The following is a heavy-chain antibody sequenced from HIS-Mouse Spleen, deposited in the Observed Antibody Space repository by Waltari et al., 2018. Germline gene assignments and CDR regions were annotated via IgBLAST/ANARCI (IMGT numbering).Heavy chain of an antibody. D-gene: IGHD4-17*01. CDR2: INRDGSST. Sequence: EVQLVESGGGLVPPGGSLRLSCAASGFTFSSYWTHWVRHAPWKGLVGVSRINRDGSSTSYADSVKGRFTISRDNAKNTLYLQMNSLRAEDTAVYYCARDGGGDYGDYVRAPEYFQHWGQGTLVTVSS. CDR3: ARDGGGDYGDYVRAPEYFQH. CDR1: GFTFSSYW. J-gene: IGHJ1*01. V-gene: IGHV3-74*01.